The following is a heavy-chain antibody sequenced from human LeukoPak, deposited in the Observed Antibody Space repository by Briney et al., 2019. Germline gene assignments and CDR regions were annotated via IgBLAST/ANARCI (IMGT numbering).Heavy chain of an antibody. D-gene: IGHD6-6*01. V-gene: IGHV3-23*01. CDR3: AGDSSSLVYFDY. Sequence: GGSLRLPCAASGFTFSSYAMSWVRQAPGKGLEWVSAISGSGGSTYYADSVKGRFTISRDNSKNTLYLQMNSLRAEDTAVYYCAGDSSSLVYFDYWGQGTLVTVSS. CDR2: ISGSGGST. CDR1: GFTFSSYA. J-gene: IGHJ4*02.